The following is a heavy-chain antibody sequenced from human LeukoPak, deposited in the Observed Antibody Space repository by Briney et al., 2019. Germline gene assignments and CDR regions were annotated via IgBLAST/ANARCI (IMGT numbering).Heavy chain of an antibody. V-gene: IGHV1-2*02. CDR3: ARALRDYGDSPFDYYYYMDV. J-gene: IGHJ6*03. CDR1: GYTFTGYY. Sequence: ASVKVSCKASGYTFTGYYMHWVRQAPGQGLEWMGWINPNSGGTNYAQKFQGRVTMTRDTSVSTAYMELSRLRSDDTAVYYCARALRDYGDSPFDYYYYMDVWGKGTTVTVSS. CDR2: INPNSGGT. D-gene: IGHD4-17*01.